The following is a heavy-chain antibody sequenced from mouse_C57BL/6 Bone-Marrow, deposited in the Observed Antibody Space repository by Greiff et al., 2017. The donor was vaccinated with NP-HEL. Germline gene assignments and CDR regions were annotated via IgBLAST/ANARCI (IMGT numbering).Heavy chain of an antibody. D-gene: IGHD2-5*01. CDR1: GFTFSNYW. J-gene: IGHJ4*01. CDR2: IRLNSDNYAT. CDR3: AGYYSNDYAMDY. V-gene: IGHV6-3*01. Sequence: EVLLVESGGGLVQPGGSMKLSCVASGFTFSNYWMNWVRQSPEKGLEWVGQIRLNSDNYATHYAFSVKGRFTISRDDSKSSVYLQMNNLRAKDTVIYYCAGYYSNDYAMDYWGQGTSVTVSS.